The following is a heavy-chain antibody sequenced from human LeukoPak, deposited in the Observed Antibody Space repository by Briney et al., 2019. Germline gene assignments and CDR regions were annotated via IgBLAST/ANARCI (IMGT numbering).Heavy chain of an antibody. CDR3: AKEDLPGRDWGSPYYFDY. CDR2: IKEDGSEI. J-gene: IGHJ4*02. D-gene: IGHD7-27*01. V-gene: IGHV3-7*03. CDR1: GFSFNNYW. Sequence: GGSLRLSCAASGFSFNNYWMTWVRQAPGKGLEWVANIKEDGSEIYYVDSVEGRFTISRDNAKNSLYLQMNSLRAEDTAVYYCAKEDLPGRDWGSPYYFDYWGQGTLVTVSS.